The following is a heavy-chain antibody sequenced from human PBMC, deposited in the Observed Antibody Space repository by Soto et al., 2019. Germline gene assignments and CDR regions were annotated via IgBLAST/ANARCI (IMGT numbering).Heavy chain of an antibody. D-gene: IGHD6-13*01. CDR2: IGTAGDT. J-gene: IGHJ2*01. CDR1: GVTFSSYD. CDR3: ARAPPYTSSWFNCYFDL. Sequence: GGSLRLSCAASGVTFSSYDMHWVRQATGKGLEWVSGIGTAGDTNYAGSVKGRFTISRENAKNSLYLQMNSLRAGDTAVYYCARAPPYTSSWFNCYFDLWGRGTLVTVSS. V-gene: IGHV3-13*01.